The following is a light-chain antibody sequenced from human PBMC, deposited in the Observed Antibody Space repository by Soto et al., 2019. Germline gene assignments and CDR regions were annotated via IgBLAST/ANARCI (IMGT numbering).Light chain of an antibody. CDR3: QQYENVPIT. J-gene: IGKJ5*01. V-gene: IGKV1-33*01. Sequence: DIQMTQSPSSLSASVGDRVTITCQASQDIRNYLNWYQQKPGKAPKLLIYDASNLETGVPSRFGGSGSATDFTFTTSSLQPEDIEAYYCQQYENVPITLGQGTRLEIK. CDR1: QDIRNY. CDR2: DAS.